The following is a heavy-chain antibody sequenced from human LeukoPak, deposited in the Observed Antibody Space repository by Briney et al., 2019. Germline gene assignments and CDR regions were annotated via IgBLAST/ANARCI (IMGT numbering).Heavy chain of an antibody. J-gene: IGHJ6*04. D-gene: IGHD3-10*02. CDR1: GFTFSSYE. CDR2: ISSSGSTI. V-gene: IGHV3-48*03. Sequence: GGSLRLSCAASGFTFSSYEMNWVRHAPGKGLEWVSYISSSGSTIYYADSVKGRFTISRDNAKNSLYLQMKSLRAEDTAVYYCAELGITMIGGVWGKGTTVTISS. CDR3: AELGITMIGGV.